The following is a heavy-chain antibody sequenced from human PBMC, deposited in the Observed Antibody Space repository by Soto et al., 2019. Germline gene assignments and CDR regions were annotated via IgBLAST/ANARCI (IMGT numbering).Heavy chain of an antibody. D-gene: IGHD3-22*01. CDR2: THHTGST. J-gene: IGHJ4*02. CDR3: AGSIDSSGYYFSNC. Sequence: PSETLSLTCTVSGGFISSYYWSWIRQSPGKGLEWIGYTHHTGSTNYNPSLKSRVTMSLDTSRNQFSLKLYSVTAADTAVYYCAGSIDSSGYYFSNCWGQGTLVTVSS. CDR1: GGFISSYY. V-gene: IGHV4-59*01.